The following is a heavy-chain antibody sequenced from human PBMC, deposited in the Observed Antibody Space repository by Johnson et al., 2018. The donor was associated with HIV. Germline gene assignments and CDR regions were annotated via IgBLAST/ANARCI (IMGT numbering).Heavy chain of an antibody. CDR1: GFTFSSYG. Sequence: QVQLVESGGGVVQPGGSLRLSCAASGFTFSSYGMHWVRQAPGKGLEWVAFIRYDGSNKYYADSVKGRFTISRDNSKNTLYLQMNRLRAEDTAVYYCAKEQSVVVIGIGAFDIWGQGTMVTVSS. J-gene: IGHJ3*02. V-gene: IGHV3-30*02. D-gene: IGHD3-22*01. CDR2: IRYDGSNK. CDR3: AKEQSVVVIGIGAFDI.